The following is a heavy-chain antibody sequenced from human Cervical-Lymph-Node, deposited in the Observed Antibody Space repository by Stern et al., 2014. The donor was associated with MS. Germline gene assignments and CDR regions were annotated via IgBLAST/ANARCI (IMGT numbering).Heavy chain of an antibody. J-gene: IGHJ5*02. CDR2: ISGYNDDT. CDR1: GYTFTKYG. CDR3: ARDPHIAVAGTGGGFDP. V-gene: IGHV1-18*01. Sequence: VQLVESGAEVTKPGASVKVACKASGYTFTKYGISWVRQAPGQGLEWMGWISGYNDDTNYVEKFQGRVTMTTDTSTSTAYMELRSLRSDDTAVYYCARDPHIAVAGTGGGFDPWGQGTLVTVSS. D-gene: IGHD6-19*01.